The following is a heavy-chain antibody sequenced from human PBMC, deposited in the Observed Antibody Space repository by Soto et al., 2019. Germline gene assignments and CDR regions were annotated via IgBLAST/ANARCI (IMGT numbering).Heavy chain of an antibody. J-gene: IGHJ3*02. V-gene: IGHV1-46*01. CDR3: AICASSSGYDTGGIEGFDI. D-gene: IGHD5-12*01. CDR1: GSKITNQY. Sequence: VKAVGKVSGSKITNQYKHWVREAPGQRPVWMGKIHPRCGSTSNTQMFQGRVTMTRGTSTCTVYLELSSLRAEDTAVYYCAICASSSGYDTGGIEGFDIWGQGTMFTVS. CDR2: IHPRCGST.